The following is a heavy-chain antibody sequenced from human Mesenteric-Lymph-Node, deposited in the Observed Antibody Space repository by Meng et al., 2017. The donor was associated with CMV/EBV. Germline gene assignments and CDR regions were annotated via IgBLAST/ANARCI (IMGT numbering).Heavy chain of an antibody. J-gene: IGHJ6*02. CDR3: ARVRGGYCSSTSCPPGYYYGMDV. D-gene: IGHD2-2*01. CDR1: GFTFSSYW. V-gene: IGHV3-7*01. Sequence: GGSLRLSCAASGFTFSSYWMSWVRQAPGKGLEWVANIKQDGSEKYYVDSVKGRFTISRDNAKSSLYLQMNSLRAEDTAVYYCARVRGGYCSSTSCPPGYYYGMDVWGQGTTVTVSS. CDR2: IKQDGSEK.